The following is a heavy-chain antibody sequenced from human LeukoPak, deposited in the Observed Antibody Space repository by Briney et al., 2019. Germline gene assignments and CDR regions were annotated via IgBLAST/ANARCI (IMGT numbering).Heavy chain of an antibody. D-gene: IGHD2-15*01. J-gene: IGHJ4*02. Sequence: GASVKVSCKASGYTFTSYGISWVRQAPGQGLEWMGWISAYNGNTNYAQKLQGRVTMTTDTSTSTAYMELRSLRSDDTAVYYCAREYCSGGSCYSDQYYFDYWGQGTLVIVSS. V-gene: IGHV1-18*01. CDR3: AREYCSGGSCYSDQYYFDY. CDR1: GYTFTSYG. CDR2: ISAYNGNT.